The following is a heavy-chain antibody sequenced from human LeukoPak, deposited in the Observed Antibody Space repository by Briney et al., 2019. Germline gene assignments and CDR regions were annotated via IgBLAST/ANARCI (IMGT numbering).Heavy chain of an antibody. CDR2: IYYSGST. CDR1: GGSISSYY. V-gene: IGHV4-59*01. CDR3: ARDNLYSRYGMDV. Sequence: SETLSLTCTVSGGSISSYYWSWIRQPPGKGLEWIGYIYYSGSTNYNPSLKSRVTISVDTSKNQFSLKLSSVTAAGTAVYYCARDNLYSRYGMDVWGQGTTVTVSS. J-gene: IGHJ6*02. D-gene: IGHD6-13*01.